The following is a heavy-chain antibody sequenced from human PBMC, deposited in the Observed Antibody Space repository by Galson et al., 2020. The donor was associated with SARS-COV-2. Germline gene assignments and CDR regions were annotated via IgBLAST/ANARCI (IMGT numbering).Heavy chain of an antibody. CDR1: GFTFSSYA. CDR3: AKAVANSGSNYRTFDY. V-gene: IGHV3-23*01. Sequence: GESLKISCAASGFTFSSYAMSWVRQAPGKGLEWVSSISGSGGSTYYADSVKGRFTVSRDNSKNTLYLQMNSLRVDDTAVYFCAKAVANSGSNYRTFDYWGQGTLVTVSS. CDR2: ISGSGGST. D-gene: IGHD1-26*01. J-gene: IGHJ4*02.